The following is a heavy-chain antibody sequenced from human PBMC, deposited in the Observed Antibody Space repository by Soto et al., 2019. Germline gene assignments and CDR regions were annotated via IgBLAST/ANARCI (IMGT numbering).Heavy chain of an antibody. CDR1: GFTFSNAW. V-gene: IGHV3-15*07. J-gene: IGHJ5*02. Sequence: EVQLVESGGGLVKPGGSLRLSCAASGFTFSNAWMNWVRQAPGKGLEWVGRIKSKTDGGTTDYAAPVKGRFTISRDDSKNTLYLQMNSLKTEDTAVYYCTTVSSIDYDGGNSLVRWSNWFDPWGQGTLVTVSS. D-gene: IGHD2-21*02. CDR3: TTVSSIDYDGGNSLVRWSNWFDP. CDR2: IKSKTDGGTT.